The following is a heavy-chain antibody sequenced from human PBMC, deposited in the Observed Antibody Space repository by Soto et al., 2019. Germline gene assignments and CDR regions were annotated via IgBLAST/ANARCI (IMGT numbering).Heavy chain of an antibody. Sequence: GGSLRLSCAASGFTVSSNYMSWVRQAPGKGLEWVSVIYSGGSTYYADSVKGRFTISRDNSKNTLYLQMNSLRAEDTAVYYCAREGSTVRGYDIDVWGKGTTVTVSS. CDR2: IYSGGST. D-gene: IGHD4-17*01. J-gene: IGHJ6*03. CDR1: GFTVSSNY. CDR3: AREGSTVRGYDIDV. V-gene: IGHV3-66*01.